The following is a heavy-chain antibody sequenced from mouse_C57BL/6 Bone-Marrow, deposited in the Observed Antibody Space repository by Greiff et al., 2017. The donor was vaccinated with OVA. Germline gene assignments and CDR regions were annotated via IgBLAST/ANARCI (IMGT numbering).Heavy chain of an antibody. CDR1: GFTFSDYG. Sequence: EVHLVESGGGLVKPGGSLKLSCAASGFTFSDYGMHWVRQAPEKGLEWVAYISSGSSTIYYADTVKGRFTISRDNAKNTLFLQMTSLRSEDTAMYYCARYWALYAMDYWGQGTSVTVSS. D-gene: IGHD4-1*01. CDR3: ARYWALYAMDY. J-gene: IGHJ4*01. V-gene: IGHV5-17*01. CDR2: ISSGSSTI.